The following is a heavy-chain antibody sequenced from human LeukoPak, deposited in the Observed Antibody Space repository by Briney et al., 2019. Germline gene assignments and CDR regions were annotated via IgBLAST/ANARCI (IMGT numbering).Heavy chain of an antibody. J-gene: IGHJ4*02. V-gene: IGHV4-34*01. CDR3: ARGGLRGYSYGQRFDY. Sequence: SETLSLTCAVYGGSFSGYYWSWIRQPPGKGLEWIGEINHSGSTNYDPSLKSRVTISVDTSKNQFSLKLSSVTAADTAVYYCARGGLRGYSYGQRFDYWGQGILVTVSS. D-gene: IGHD5-18*01. CDR2: INHSGST. CDR1: GGSFSGYY.